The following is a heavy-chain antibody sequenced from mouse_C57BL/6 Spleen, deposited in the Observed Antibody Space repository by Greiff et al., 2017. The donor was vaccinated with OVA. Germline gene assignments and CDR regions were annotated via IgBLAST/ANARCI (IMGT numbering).Heavy chain of an antibody. CDR3: ARLGNYEAY. Sequence: EVQLQQSGPELVKPGASVKISCKASGYTFTDYYMNWVKQSHGKSLEWIGDINPNNGGTSYNQKFKGKATLTVDKSSSTAYMDLRSLTSEDSAVYYCARLGNYEAYWGQGTLVTVSA. D-gene: IGHD2-4*01. J-gene: IGHJ3*01. CDR2: INPNNGGT. V-gene: IGHV1-26*01. CDR1: GYTFTDYY.